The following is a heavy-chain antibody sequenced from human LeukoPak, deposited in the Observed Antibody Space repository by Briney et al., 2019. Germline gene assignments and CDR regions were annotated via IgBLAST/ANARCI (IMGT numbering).Heavy chain of an antibody. D-gene: IGHD4-17*01. CDR1: GFTFSSYA. V-gene: IGHV3-23*01. CDR2: ISGSGGST. Sequence: HTGGSLRLSCAASGFTFSSYAMSWVRQAPGKGLEWVSAISGSGGSTYYADSVKGRFTISRDNSKNTLYLQMNSLRAEDTAVYYCAKVFYGDFPWYFDLWGRGTLVTVSS. J-gene: IGHJ2*01. CDR3: AKVFYGDFPWYFDL.